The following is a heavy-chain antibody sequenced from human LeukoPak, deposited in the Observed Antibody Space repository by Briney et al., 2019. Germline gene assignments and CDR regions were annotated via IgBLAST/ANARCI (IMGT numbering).Heavy chain of an antibody. V-gene: IGHV1-18*01. CDR1: GYTFTSYG. J-gene: IGHJ5*02. D-gene: IGHD6-19*01. Sequence: ASVKVSCKASGYTFTSYGINWVRQAPGQGLEWMGWISADNGFTASAQNLQGRVTITRDTSASTAYMELSSLRSEDTAAYYCARSSGWSLDERNNWFDPWGQGTLVTVSS. CDR2: ISADNGFT. CDR3: ARSSGWSLDERNNWFDP.